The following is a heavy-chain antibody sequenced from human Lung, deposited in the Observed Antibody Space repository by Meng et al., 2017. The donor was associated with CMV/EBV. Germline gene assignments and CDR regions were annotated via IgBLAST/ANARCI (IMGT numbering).Heavy chain of an antibody. Sequence: GRLLGAGGGLVQPGGSLRLSCAASGFTVSSYAMSWVRQAPGKGLEWVSAISGSGGSTYYADSEKGRFTISRDNSKNTLYLQMNSLRAEDTAVYYCAKFTLTYYFDYWGQGTLVTVSS. CDR3: AKFTLTYYFDY. J-gene: IGHJ4*02. V-gene: IGHV3-23*01. CDR2: ISGSGGST. CDR1: GFTVSSYA.